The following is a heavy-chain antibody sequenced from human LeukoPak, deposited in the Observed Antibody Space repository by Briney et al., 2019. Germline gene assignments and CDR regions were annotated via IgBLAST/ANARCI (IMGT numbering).Heavy chain of an antibody. CDR2: INPNSGGT. V-gene: IGHV1-2*02. J-gene: IGHJ5*02. CDR3: ARELGDDFGFDP. Sequence: ASVKVSCKASGYTFTSYGISWVRQAPGQGLEWMGWINPNSGGTNYAQKFQGRVTMTRDTSISTAYMELSRLRSDDTAVYYCARELGDDFGFDPWGQGTLVTVSS. D-gene: IGHD5-24*01. CDR1: GYTFTSYG.